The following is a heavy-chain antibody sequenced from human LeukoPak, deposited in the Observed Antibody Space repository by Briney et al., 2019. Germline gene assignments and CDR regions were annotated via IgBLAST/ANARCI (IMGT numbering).Heavy chain of an antibody. V-gene: IGHV3-30*18. J-gene: IGHJ5*02. CDR1: GFTFSSYG. Sequence: GGSLRLSCAASGFTFSSYGMHWVRQAPGKGLGWVAVISYEGSNKYYADSVKGRFTISRDNSKNTLYLQMNSLRAEDSAVYYCAKMRGEYCSGGSCYGNWFDPWGQGTLVTVSS. D-gene: IGHD2-15*01. CDR2: ISYEGSNK. CDR3: AKMRGEYCSGGSCYGNWFDP.